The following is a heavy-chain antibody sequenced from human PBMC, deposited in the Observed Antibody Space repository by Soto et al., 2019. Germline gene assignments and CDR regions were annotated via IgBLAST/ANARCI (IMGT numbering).Heavy chain of an antibody. CDR3: AKDTDPAPNGADV. CDR1: GFTFSTYA. Sequence: QVQLVESGGGVVQPGRSLRLSCAASGFTFSTYAMHWVRQAPGKGLGWVTVISYDGSNKYYADSVTGRFTISRDNFKNTLYLQMNRPGADGTAVYYCAKDTDPAPNGADVWGQGTTVTVSS. V-gene: IGHV3-30*18. J-gene: IGHJ6*02. CDR2: ISYDGSNK.